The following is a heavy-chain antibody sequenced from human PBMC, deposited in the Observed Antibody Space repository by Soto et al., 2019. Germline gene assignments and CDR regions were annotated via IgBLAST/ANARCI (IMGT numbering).Heavy chain of an antibody. D-gene: IGHD4-17*01. Sequence: PSETLSLTCTVSGGSISSYYWSWIRQPPGKGLEWIGYIYYSGSTNYNPSLKSRVTISVDTSKNQFSLKLSSVTAADTAVYYCARGTTTVSEYFQHWGQGTLVTVSS. J-gene: IGHJ1*01. CDR1: GGSISSYY. CDR2: IYYSGST. CDR3: ARGTTTVSEYFQH. V-gene: IGHV4-59*01.